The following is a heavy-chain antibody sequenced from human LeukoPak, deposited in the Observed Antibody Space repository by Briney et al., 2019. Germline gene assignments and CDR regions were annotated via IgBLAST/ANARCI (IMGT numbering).Heavy chain of an antibody. Sequence: GGSLRLSCAASGFTFSRNSMNWVRQAPGKGLEWVSYISSSGSTIYYADSVKGRFTISRDNAKNSLYLQMNSLRVEDTAVYYCVRGDLGTSNHDYGMDVWGQGTTVTVSS. CDR2: ISSSGSTI. CDR3: VRGDLGTSNHDYGMDV. J-gene: IGHJ6*02. CDR1: GFTFSRNS. V-gene: IGHV3-48*01. D-gene: IGHD3/OR15-3a*01.